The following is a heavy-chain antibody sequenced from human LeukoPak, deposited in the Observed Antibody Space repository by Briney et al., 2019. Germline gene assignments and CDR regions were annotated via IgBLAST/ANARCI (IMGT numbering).Heavy chain of an antibody. CDR2: IGGRGDIT. D-gene: IGHD5-18*01. V-gene: IGHV3-23*01. CDR1: GGNFNTYV. J-gene: IGHJ4*02. CDR3: AKGLGYGYGYYYPFDF. Sequence: GGSLRLSCAASGGNFNTYVMNWVRQAPGKGLEWVSAIGGRGDITFYADSVKGRFTISRDNSKNTLFLQMDSLRVEDTAVYYCAKGLGYGYGYYYPFDFWGQGTRVTVSS.